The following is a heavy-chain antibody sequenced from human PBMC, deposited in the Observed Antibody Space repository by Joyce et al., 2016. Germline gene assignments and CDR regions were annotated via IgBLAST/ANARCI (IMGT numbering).Heavy chain of an antibody. CDR1: GFIFGDYA. CDR2: IRSKANGGTK. V-gene: IGHV3-49*05. Sequence: EVQLVESGGGLVKQGRSLRLSCTSSGFIFGDYAMNWFRQAAGRGMEWIGFIRSKANGGTKDYDAYVKGRITSSRDDSKSIAYMQMNRLKTEDTAVYYCTRIGDCSGGSCYEGWFDPWGQGTLVTGSS. J-gene: IGHJ5*02. CDR3: TRIGDCSGGSCYEGWFDP. D-gene: IGHD2-15*01.